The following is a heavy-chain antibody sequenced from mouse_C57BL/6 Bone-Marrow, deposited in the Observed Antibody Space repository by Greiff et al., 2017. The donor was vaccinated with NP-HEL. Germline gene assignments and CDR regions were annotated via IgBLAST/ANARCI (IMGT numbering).Heavy chain of an antibody. D-gene: IGHD3-2*02. CDR2: IYPRDGST. V-gene: IGHV1-78*01. CDR3: THSSGYVWFAY. CDR1: GYTFTDHT. J-gene: IGHJ3*01. Sequence: QVQLKESDAELVKPGASVKISCKVSGYTFTDHTIHWMKQRPEQGLEWIGYIYPRDGSTKYNEKFKGKATLTADKSSSTAYMQLNSLTSVDSAVSLCTHSSGYVWFAYWGQGTLVTVSA.